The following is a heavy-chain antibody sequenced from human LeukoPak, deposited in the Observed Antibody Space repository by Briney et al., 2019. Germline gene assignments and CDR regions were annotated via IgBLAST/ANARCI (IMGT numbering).Heavy chain of an antibody. CDR1: RFTFSSNS. Sequence: AGSLRLSCAASRFTFSSNSMNWVRQPPGKGLEWVSSISSSSRYIYYADSVKGRFTISRDNAKNSPYLQMHSLRAEDAAVYYCARFPDTYYFDYWGQGTLVTVSS. J-gene: IGHJ4*02. D-gene: IGHD3-16*01. CDR2: ISSSSRYI. V-gene: IGHV3-21*01. CDR3: ARFPDTYYFDY.